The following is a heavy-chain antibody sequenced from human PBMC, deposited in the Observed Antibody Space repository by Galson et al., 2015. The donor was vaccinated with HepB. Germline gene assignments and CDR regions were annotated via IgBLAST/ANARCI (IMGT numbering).Heavy chain of an antibody. CDR2: IKSKTDGGTT. V-gene: IGHV3-15*01. CDR1: GFTFSNAW. J-gene: IGHJ6*02. CDR3: TTDDEHWKGYYYGMDV. D-gene: IGHD3-3*02. Sequence: SLRLSCAASGFTFSNAWMRWVRQAPGKGLEWVGRIKSKTDGGTTDYAAPVKGRFTISRDDSKDTLYLQMNSLKTEDTAVYYCTTDDEHWKGYYYGMDVWGQGTTVTVSS.